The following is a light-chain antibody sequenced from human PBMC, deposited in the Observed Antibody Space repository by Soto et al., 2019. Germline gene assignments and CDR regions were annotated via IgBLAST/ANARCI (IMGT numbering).Light chain of an antibody. CDR3: AVWDDSLSGVV. V-gene: IGLV1-47*01. Sequence: QPVLTQPPSASGTPGQTITISSSGSSSNIGSNYVSWYQHLPGTAPKLLIYGNNQRPSGVSDRFSGSRSGTSASLAISGLRSDDEADYYCAVWDDSLSGVVFGGGTKVTVL. CDR2: GNN. J-gene: IGLJ3*02. CDR1: SSNIGSNY.